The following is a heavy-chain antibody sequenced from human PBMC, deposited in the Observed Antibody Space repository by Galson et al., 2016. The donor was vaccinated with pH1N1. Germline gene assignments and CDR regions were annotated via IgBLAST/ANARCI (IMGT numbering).Heavy chain of an antibody. J-gene: IGHJ4*02. Sequence: LSLTCSVSGGSTKSSDYYWGWVRQPPGKGLEWIASIYYSGITYYKASLKSRLLISVDTSKNQFSLRLTSVTAADTAVYYCLRHPRFSGRRAVDFDYWGQGIQVIVSS. CDR1: GGSTKSSDYY. CDR3: LRHPRFSGRRAVDFDY. D-gene: IGHD3-10*01. CDR2: IYYSGIT. V-gene: IGHV4-39*01.